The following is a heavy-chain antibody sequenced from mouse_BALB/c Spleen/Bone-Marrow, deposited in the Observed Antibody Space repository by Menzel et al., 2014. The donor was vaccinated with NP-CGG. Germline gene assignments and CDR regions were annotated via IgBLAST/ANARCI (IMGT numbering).Heavy chain of an antibody. Sequence: EVQRVESGPSLMKPSQTLSLTCSVTGDSITSGYWNWIRKFPGNKLEYMGYISYSGSTYYNPSLKSRISITRDTSKNQYYLRLNSVTTEDTATYYCARWGYYYGSSERAMDYWGQGTSVTVSS. CDR2: ISYSGST. J-gene: IGHJ4*01. V-gene: IGHV3-8*02. D-gene: IGHD1-1*01. CDR1: GDSITSGY. CDR3: ARWGYYYGSSERAMDY.